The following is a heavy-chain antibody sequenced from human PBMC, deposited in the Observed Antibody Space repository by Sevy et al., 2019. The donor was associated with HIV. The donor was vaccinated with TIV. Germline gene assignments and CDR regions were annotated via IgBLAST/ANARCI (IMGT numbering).Heavy chain of an antibody. Sequence: SETLSLTCTVSGGSVSGYFWSWIRQPPGRGLEWIGNIHHSGTTKYNPSLKSRLTISVDTSMNQFSLILTSATAADTAVYYCTRVDSSGHSDYWGQGTPVTVSS. D-gene: IGHD3-22*01. CDR3: TRVDSSGHSDY. CDR1: GGSVSGYF. CDR2: IHHSGTT. J-gene: IGHJ4*02. V-gene: IGHV4-59*02.